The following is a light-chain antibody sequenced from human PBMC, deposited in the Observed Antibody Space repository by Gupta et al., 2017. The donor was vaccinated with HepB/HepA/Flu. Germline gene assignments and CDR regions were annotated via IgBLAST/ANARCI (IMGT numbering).Light chain of an antibody. V-gene: IGKV1-9*01. CDR1: QGISSY. CDR3: QHRNSSPIP. Sequence: DIQLTQSPSFLSASVRDIVTITCRASQGISSYLAWYQQKPGKAPKLLIYAASTLKSGVPSRFSGSGCGTEFTLTISSRQPEDFANYYCQHRNSSPIPFGQGTPVEIK. J-gene: IGKJ5*01. CDR2: AAS.